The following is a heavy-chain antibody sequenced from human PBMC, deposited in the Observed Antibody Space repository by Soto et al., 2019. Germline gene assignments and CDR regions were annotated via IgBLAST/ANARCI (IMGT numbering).Heavy chain of an antibody. Sequence: EVQLLESGGGLVQPGGSLRLSCAASGFTFNSYAMSWVRQAPGKGLEWVSDISGGGSRTYYADSVKGRFSISRDNSKNTLYLQMNSLRADDTAIHYCAKERYYDILTGPENDYYYYGMDVWGQGTTVTVSS. D-gene: IGHD3-9*01. J-gene: IGHJ6*02. V-gene: IGHV3-23*01. CDR3: AKERYYDILTGPENDYYYYGMDV. CDR1: GFTFNSYA. CDR2: ISGGGSRT.